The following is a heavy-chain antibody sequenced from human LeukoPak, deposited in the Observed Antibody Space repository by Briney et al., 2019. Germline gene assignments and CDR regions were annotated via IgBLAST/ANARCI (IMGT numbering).Heavy chain of an antibody. CDR2: IKQDGSEK. Sequence: PGGSLRLSCGASGFTFSSYWMSWVRQAPGKGLEWVANIKQDGSEKYYVDSVKGRFTISRDNAKNSLYLQMNSLRAEDTAVYYCAREFSWSGFFDYWGQGTLVTVSS. CDR3: AREFSWSGFFDY. D-gene: IGHD3-3*01. J-gene: IGHJ4*02. V-gene: IGHV3-7*01. CDR1: GFTFSSYW.